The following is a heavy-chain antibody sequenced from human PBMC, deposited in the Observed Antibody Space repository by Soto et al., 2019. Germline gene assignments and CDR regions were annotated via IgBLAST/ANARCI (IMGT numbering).Heavy chain of an antibody. V-gene: IGHV5-51*01. CDR3: ARRRYCSSTSCFYYMDV. D-gene: IGHD2-2*01. J-gene: IGHJ6*03. CDR2: IYPGDSDT. Sequence: PGESLPISCKGSGWSLTSYWIGWVRQMNGKGLEWMGIIYPGDSDTRYSPSFQGQVTISADKSISTAYLQWSSLKASDTAMYYCARRRYCSSTSCFYYMDVWGKGTTLTVSS. CDR1: GWSLTSYW.